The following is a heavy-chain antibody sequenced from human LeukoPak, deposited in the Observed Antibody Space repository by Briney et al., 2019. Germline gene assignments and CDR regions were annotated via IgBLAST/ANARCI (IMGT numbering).Heavy chain of an antibody. CDR1: GFAFNTYS. J-gene: IGHJ4*02. D-gene: IGHD4-11*01. CDR3: ARVGRSDYTKDY. V-gene: IGHV3-48*04. Sequence: GGSLRLSCAASGFAFNTYSIDWVRQAPGKGLEWLSYISSSSSTIYCADSVKGRFTVSRDNAENLVYLQMNSLGAEDTAVYYCARVGRSDYTKDYWGQGTLVTVAS. CDR2: ISSSSSTI.